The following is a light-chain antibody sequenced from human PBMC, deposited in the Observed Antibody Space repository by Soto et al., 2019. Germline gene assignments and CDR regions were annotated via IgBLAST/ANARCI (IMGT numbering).Light chain of an antibody. Sequence: DIQMTQPPSTLSASIGDRVTITCRASQTINNWLAWYQQKPGKAPNLLIYHASNLETGVPSRFSGSAFGTEFTLTISSLQPDDFATYYCQHYNSYPWTFGQGTKVDIK. CDR2: HAS. J-gene: IGKJ1*01. CDR3: QHYNSYPWT. V-gene: IGKV1-5*01. CDR1: QTINNW.